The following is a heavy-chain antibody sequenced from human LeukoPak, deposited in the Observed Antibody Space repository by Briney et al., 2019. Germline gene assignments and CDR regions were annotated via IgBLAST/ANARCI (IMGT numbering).Heavy chain of an antibody. V-gene: IGHV1-2*02. D-gene: IGHD5-18*01. CDR3: ARAAAATVTGWYFDL. Sequence: ASVKVSCKASGYTFTGYYMHWVRQAPGQGLEWMGWISPNSGGTNYAQKFQGRVTMTRDTSISTAYMELSRLRSDDTAVYYCARAAAATVTGWYFDLWGRGTLVTVSS. CDR1: GYTFTGYY. CDR2: ISPNSGGT. J-gene: IGHJ2*01.